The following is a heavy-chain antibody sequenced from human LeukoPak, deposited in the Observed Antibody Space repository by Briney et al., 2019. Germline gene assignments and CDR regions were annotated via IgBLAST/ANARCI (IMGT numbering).Heavy chain of an antibody. CDR2: INPNSGGT. J-gene: IGHJ5*02. Sequence: ASVKVSCKASGYTFTGYYMHWVRQAPGQGLEWMGWINPNSGGTNYAQKFQGRVTMTRDTSTSTVYMELSSLRSEDTAVYYCARGTGYCSGGSCYSIGWFDPWGQGTLVTVSS. D-gene: IGHD2-15*01. CDR3: ARGTGYCSGGSCYSIGWFDP. V-gene: IGHV1-2*02. CDR1: GYTFTGYY.